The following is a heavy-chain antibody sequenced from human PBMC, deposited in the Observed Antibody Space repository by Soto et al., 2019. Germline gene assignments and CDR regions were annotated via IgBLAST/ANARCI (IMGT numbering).Heavy chain of an antibody. D-gene: IGHD6-6*01. CDR2: IWYDGSNK. J-gene: IGHJ4*02. Sequence: QVQLVESGGGVVQPGRSLRLSCAASGFTFSSYGMHWVRQAPGKGLEWVAVIWYDGSNKYYADSVKGRFTISRDNSKNTLYLQMNSLRAEDTAVYYCAGDGDTAARSTGGYDYWGQGTLVTVSS. CDR3: AGDGDTAARSTGGYDY. CDR1: GFTFSSYG. V-gene: IGHV3-33*01.